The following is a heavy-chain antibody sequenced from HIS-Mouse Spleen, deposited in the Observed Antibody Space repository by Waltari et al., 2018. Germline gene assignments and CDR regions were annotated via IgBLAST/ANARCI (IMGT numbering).Heavy chain of an antibody. CDR1: GGSISSGGYY. CDR2: IYYSGST. CDR3: ATHLDYGYDY. J-gene: IGHJ4*02. Sequence: QVQLQESGPGLVKASQTLSLTCTVPGGSISSGGYYWSWIRQHPGKGLAWIGYIYYSGSTYYNPSLKSRVTISVDTSKNQFSLKLSSVTAADTAVYYCATHLDYGYDYWGQGTLVTVSS. D-gene: IGHD3-10*01. V-gene: IGHV4-31*03.